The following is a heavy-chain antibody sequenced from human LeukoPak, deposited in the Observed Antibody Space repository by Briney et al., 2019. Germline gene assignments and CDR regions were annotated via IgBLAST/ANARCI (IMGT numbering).Heavy chain of an antibody. J-gene: IGHJ4*02. V-gene: IGHV4-31*03. D-gene: IGHD3-22*01. CDR3: ARAFYYYDGIDY. CDR2: IYYSGST. Sequence: MPSQTLSLTCTVSGGSISSGGYYWSWIRQHPGKGLEWIGHIYYSGSTYYNPSLKSRVTISVDTSKNQFSLKLSSVTAADTAVYYCARAFYYYDGIDYWGQGTLVTVSS. CDR1: GGSISSGGYY.